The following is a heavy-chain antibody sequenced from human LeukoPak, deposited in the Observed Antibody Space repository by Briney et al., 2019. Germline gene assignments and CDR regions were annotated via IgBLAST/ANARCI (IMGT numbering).Heavy chain of an antibody. CDR3: AKDRGGYYDSKENYFDY. J-gene: IGHJ4*02. V-gene: IGHV3-23*01. CDR2: ISGSGGST. CDR1: GFTFSSYA. D-gene: IGHD3-22*01. Sequence: GGSLRHSCAASGFTFSSYAMSWVRQAPGKGLEWVSAISGSGGSTFYADSVTGRFTISRDNSKNTLYLQMNSLRAEDTAVYYCAKDRGGYYDSKENYFDYWGQGTLVTVSS.